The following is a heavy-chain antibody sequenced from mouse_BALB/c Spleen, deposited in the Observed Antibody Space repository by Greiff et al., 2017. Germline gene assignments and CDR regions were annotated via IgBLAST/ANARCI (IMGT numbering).Heavy chain of an antibody. CDR2: ILPGSGST. Sequence: QVQLQQSGAELMKPGASVKISCKATGYTFSSYWIEWVKQRPGHGLEWIGEILPGSGSTNYNEKFKGKATFTADTSSNTAYMQLSSLTSEDSAVYYCERGWLLLYAMDYWGQGTSVTVSS. CDR1: GYTFSSYW. J-gene: IGHJ4*01. V-gene: IGHV1-9*01. D-gene: IGHD2-3*01. CDR3: ERGWLLLYAMDY.